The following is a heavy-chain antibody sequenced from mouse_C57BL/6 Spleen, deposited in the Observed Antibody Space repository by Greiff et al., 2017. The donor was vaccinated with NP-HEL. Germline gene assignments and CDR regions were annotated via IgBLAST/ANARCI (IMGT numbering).Heavy chain of an antibody. J-gene: IGHJ4*01. CDR3: ARTYYSNGYYAMDY. D-gene: IGHD2-5*01. Sequence: QVTLKESGPGILQSSQTLSLTCSFSGFSLSTSGMGVSWIRQPSGKGLEWLAHIYWDDDQRYNPSLKSRLTISQDTSRNQVFLKITSVDTADTATYYCARTYYSNGYYAMDYWGQGTSVTVSS. CDR2: IYWDDDQ. V-gene: IGHV8-12*01. CDR1: GFSLSTSGMG.